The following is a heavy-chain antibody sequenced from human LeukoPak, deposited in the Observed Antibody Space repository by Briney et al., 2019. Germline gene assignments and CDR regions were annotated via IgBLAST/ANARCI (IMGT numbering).Heavy chain of an antibody. CDR3: AKGSPYYYDSSGYYLN. V-gene: IGHV3-23*01. Sequence: GGSLTLPCAASGFTFRSYAMSWLRQAPGKGLKWVSAISGSGGSTYYPDSVKGRFTISRDNSKHTLYLQMNSLRAEDTAVYYCAKGSPYYYDSSGYYLNWGQGTLVTVSS. D-gene: IGHD3-22*01. CDR1: GFTFRSYA. J-gene: IGHJ4*02. CDR2: ISGSGGST.